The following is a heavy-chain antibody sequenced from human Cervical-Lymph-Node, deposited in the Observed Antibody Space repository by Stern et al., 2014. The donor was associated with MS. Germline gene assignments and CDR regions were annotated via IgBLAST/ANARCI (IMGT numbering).Heavy chain of an antibody. CDR1: GFSFSRHA. CDR2: ICYYGMSP. V-gene: IGHV3-33*01. D-gene: IGHD6-13*01. J-gene: IGHJ4*02. CDR3: ASAYSSSHYYVDY. Sequence: VQMVESGGGVVQPGRSLRLSCAASGFSFSRHAMHWVRQAPGKGLEWVALICYYGMSPCYADSVTVRFTISRDNFKNTLYLQMNSLRAEDTAVYYCASAYSSSHYYVDYWGQGTLVTVSS.